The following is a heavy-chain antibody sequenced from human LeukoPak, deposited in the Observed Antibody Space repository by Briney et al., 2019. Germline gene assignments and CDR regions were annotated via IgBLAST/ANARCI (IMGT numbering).Heavy chain of an antibody. CDR2: IYTSGTT. V-gene: IGHV4-4*07. Sequence: SETLSLTCTVSGGSFSSHYWTWIRQSAGKGLEWLGRIYTSGTTHFNPSFESRLSMSLATSNAQFSLKLTSVTAADTAVYFWARGSPSAASFFSYWGQGTLVTVSS. D-gene: IGHD1-26*01. CDR3: ARGSPSAASFFSY. J-gene: IGHJ4*02. CDR1: GGSFSSHY.